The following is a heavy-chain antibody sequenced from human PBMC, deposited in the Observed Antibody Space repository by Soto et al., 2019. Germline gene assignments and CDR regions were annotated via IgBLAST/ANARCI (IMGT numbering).Heavy chain of an antibody. Sequence: SETLSLTCTVSGGSISSYYWSWIRQPPGKGLEWIGYIYYSGSTNYNPSLKSRVTISVDTSKNQFSLKLSSVTAADTAVYCCARRYGSCFDYWGQGTLVTVSS. CDR3: ARRYGSCFDY. CDR1: GGSISSYY. CDR2: IYYSGST. V-gene: IGHV4-59*08. D-gene: IGHD5-18*01. J-gene: IGHJ4*02.